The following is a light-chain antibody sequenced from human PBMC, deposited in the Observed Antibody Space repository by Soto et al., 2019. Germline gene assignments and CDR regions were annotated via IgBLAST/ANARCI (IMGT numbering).Light chain of an antibody. V-gene: IGKV1-5*01. CDR2: DAP. Sequence: DIQMTQSPSPLSASVGDRVTITCRASQSISSWLAWYQQKPGKDPKLLIYDAPSLESGVPSRFSGSGSGTEFTLTISSLQPDDFATYYCQQYNSYSPTFGQGTKVEIK. CDR1: QSISSW. CDR3: QQYNSYSPT. J-gene: IGKJ1*01.